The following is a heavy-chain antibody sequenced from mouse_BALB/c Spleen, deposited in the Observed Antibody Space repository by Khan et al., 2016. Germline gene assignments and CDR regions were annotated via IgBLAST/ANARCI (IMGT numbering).Heavy chain of an antibody. J-gene: IGHJ4*01. CDR1: GYTFTTAG. D-gene: IGHD2-2*01. CDR2: INTHTGVP. CDR3: ARGYGYIYAMDY. Sequence: QIQLVQSGPELKKPGETVRISCKASGYTFTTAGIQWVQKMPGKGLKWIGWINTHTGVPKYAEDFTGRFVFSLETSASTAYLQISNLKNEDTAMYFCARGYGYIYAMDYWGQGTSVTVSS. V-gene: IGHV9-4*02.